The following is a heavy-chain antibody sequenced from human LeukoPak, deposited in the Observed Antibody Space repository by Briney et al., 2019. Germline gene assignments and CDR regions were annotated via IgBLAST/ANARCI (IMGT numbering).Heavy chain of an antibody. Sequence: PSETLSLTCTVSGGSISSSSYYWGWIRQPPGKGLEWIGSIYYSGSTYYNPSLKSRVTISVDTSKNQFSLKLSSVTAADTAVYYCARERREYYYYYMDVWGKGTTVTVSS. CDR3: ARERREYYYYYMDV. J-gene: IGHJ6*03. CDR1: GGSISSSSYY. CDR2: IYYSGST. V-gene: IGHV4-39*07. D-gene: IGHD1-26*01.